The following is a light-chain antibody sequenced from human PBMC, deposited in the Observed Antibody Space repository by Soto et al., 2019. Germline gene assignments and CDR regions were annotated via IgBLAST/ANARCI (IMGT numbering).Light chain of an antibody. V-gene: IGKV1-5*03. Sequence: ACVDHRGSRTCRASQIIYNWLAWYQQKPGKAPKLLIYKASSLESGVPSRFSGSGSVTEITLRHTSLQCDHFAPSYPQYHTSYRPTFRVGTKVDIK. CDR1: QIIYNW. J-gene: IGKJ4*01. CDR3: QYHTSYRPT. CDR2: KAS.